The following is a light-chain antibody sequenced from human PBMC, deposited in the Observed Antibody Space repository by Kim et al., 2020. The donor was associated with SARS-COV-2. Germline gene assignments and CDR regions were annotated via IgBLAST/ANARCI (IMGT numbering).Light chain of an antibody. Sequence: QSVLTQPRSVSGSPGQSVTISCTGTNSDVGGYNYVSWYQHHPGKAPKLIIADVSKRPSGVPDSFSASKSGNTTSLTVSGLQAEDVADYYCCSYAGTYTFVFGTGTKVTVL. V-gene: IGLV2-11*01. CDR3: CSYAGTYTFV. CDR1: NSDVGGYNY. CDR2: DVS. J-gene: IGLJ1*01.